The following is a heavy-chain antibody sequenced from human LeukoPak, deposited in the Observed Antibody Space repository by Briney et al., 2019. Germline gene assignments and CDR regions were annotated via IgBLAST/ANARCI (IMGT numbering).Heavy chain of an antibody. CDR2: INHSGST. J-gene: IGHJ6*03. D-gene: IGHD3-10*01. CDR1: GGSFSGYY. CDR3: ARIGANYGSGSYYNNYYYMDV. V-gene: IGHV4-34*01. Sequence: SETLSLTCAVYGGSFSGYYWSWIRQPPGKGLEWIGEINHSGSTNYNPSLKSRVSISVDTSKNQFSLKLSSVTAADTAVYYCARIGANYGSGSYYNNYYYMDVWGKGTTVTISS.